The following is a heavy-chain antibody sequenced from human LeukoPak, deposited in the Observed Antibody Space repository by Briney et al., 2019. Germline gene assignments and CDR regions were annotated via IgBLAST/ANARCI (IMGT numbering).Heavy chain of an antibody. CDR1: GDMLTELS. CDR3: ASEWGCSDGIFSGPDYDAFDL. CDR2: LDPEDYET. Sequence: ASVKVSCKVTGDMLTELSIHWVRQAPGKGLEWMGGLDPEDYETIYAQTFQGRVTMTEDISTDTAYMELSSLTSEDTAVYYCASEWGCSDGIFSGPDYDAFDLWGQGTMVTVSS. V-gene: IGHV1-24*01. D-gene: IGHD2-15*01. J-gene: IGHJ3*01.